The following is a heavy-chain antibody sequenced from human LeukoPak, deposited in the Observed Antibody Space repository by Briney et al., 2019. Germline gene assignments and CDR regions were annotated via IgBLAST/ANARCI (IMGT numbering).Heavy chain of an antibody. CDR2: INPNSGGT. CDR3: AKAAAANFDY. Sequence: ASVKVSCKASGYTFTGYYRHWVRQAPGQGLEWMGWINPNSGGTNYAQKFQGRVTMTRDTSISTACMALSRLRSDGTAVYYCAKAAAANFDYWGQGTLVTVSS. CDR1: GYTFTGYY. D-gene: IGHD6-13*01. J-gene: IGHJ4*02. V-gene: IGHV1-2*02.